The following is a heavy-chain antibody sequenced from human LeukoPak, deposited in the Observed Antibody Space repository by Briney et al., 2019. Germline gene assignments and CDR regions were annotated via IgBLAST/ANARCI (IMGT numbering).Heavy chain of an antibody. CDR3: ARSKGSTINAFDI. J-gene: IGHJ3*02. Sequence: PGGSLRLSCAASGFIFSSYGMHWVRQAPGKGLEWVAIIWYDGTNKYYADSVKGRFTISRDNSKNTLYLQMNSLRAEDTAVYYCARSKGSTINAFDIWGQGTMVTVSS. CDR2: IWYDGTNK. D-gene: IGHD5/OR15-5a*01. CDR1: GFIFSSYG. V-gene: IGHV3-33*01.